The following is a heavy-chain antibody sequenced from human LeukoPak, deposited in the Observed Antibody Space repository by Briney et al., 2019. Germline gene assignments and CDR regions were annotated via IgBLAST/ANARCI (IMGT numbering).Heavy chain of an antibody. D-gene: IGHD3-10*01. CDR1: GGSISSSGYY. CDR2: IDYSGST. Sequence: PSETLSLTCTVSGGSISSSGYYWGWIRQPPGKGLEWIGSIDYSGSTYYHPSPKSRITIYVDTSKNHFSLKLTSVTAADTAVYYCARGVYGSGSYGYYFDYWGQGTLVTVSS. CDR3: ARGVYGSGSYGYYFDY. J-gene: IGHJ4*02. V-gene: IGHV4-39*01.